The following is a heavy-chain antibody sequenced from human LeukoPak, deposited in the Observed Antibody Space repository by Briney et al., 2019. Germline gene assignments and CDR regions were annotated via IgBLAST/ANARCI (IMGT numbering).Heavy chain of an antibody. CDR3: ARVRAGKWDFDY. Sequence: GGSLRLSCAASGFAFSTYSMNWVRQAPGKGLEWVSYTRSDSSIIYYADSVKGRFTISRDNGKNSLYLQMNSLRAEDTAVYFCARVRAGKWDFDYWGQGTLVTVSS. D-gene: IGHD3-10*01. J-gene: IGHJ4*02. CDR2: TRSDSSII. CDR1: GFAFSTYS. V-gene: IGHV3-48*01.